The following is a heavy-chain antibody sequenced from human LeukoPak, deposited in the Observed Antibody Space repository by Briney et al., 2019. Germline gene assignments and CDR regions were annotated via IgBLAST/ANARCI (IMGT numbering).Heavy chain of an antibody. Sequence: SETLSLTCTVSGVSISSSSFYWVWIRQPPGKGLEWIGSIYYRGSTYYNPSPKSRVTISVDMSENQVSLKLRSVTAADTAVYYCTEFYFDRSGYADYWGQGTLVTVSS. J-gene: IGHJ4*02. V-gene: IGHV4-39*01. CDR1: GVSISSSSFY. CDR3: TEFYFDRSGYADY. D-gene: IGHD3-22*01. CDR2: IYYRGST.